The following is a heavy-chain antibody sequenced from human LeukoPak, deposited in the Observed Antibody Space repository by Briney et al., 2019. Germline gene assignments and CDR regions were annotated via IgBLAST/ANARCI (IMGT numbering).Heavy chain of an antibody. CDR3: ARLYPLNDYGDYGGNWFDP. D-gene: IGHD4-17*01. Sequence: GSLRLSCAASGFTFSSYNMNWVRQAPGKGLEWIGSIYYSGSTYYNPSLKSRVTISVDTSKNQFSLKLSSVTAADTAEYYCARLYPLNDYGDYGGNWFDPWGQGTLVTVSS. CDR1: GFTFSSYN. CDR2: IYYSGST. J-gene: IGHJ5*02. V-gene: IGHV4-39*01.